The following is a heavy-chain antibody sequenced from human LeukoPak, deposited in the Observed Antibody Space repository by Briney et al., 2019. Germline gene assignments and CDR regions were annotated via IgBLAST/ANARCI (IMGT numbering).Heavy chain of an antibody. J-gene: IGHJ3*02. Sequence: PGGSLRLSCAASGFTFDDYAMHWVRQAPGKGLEWVAVISYDGSNKYYADSVKGRFTISGDNSKSTLYLQMNSLRAEDTTVYYCARDFGPNAFDIWGQGTMVTVSS. CDR1: GFTFDDYA. CDR2: ISYDGSNK. V-gene: IGHV3-30-3*01. CDR3: ARDFGPNAFDI. D-gene: IGHD3-10*01.